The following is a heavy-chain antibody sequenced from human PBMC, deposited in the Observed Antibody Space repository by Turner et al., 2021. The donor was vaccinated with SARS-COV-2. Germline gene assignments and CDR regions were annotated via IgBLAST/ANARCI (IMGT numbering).Heavy chain of an antibody. Sequence: QVQLVQSGAEVKKPGASVKVSCKASGYTFTSYDINWVRQATGQGLEWMGRMNPNSGNTGYAQKFQGRVTMTRNTSISTAYMELSSLRSEDTAVYDCARDRYYYGSGSYYSYYYYGMDVWGQGTTVTVSS. J-gene: IGHJ6*02. CDR2: MNPNSGNT. CDR1: GYTFTSYD. D-gene: IGHD3-10*01. CDR3: ARDRYYYGSGSYYSYYYYGMDV. V-gene: IGHV1-8*01.